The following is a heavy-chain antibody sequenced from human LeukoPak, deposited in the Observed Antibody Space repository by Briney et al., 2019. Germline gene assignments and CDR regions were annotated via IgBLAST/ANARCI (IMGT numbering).Heavy chain of an antibody. CDR3: ASGNREYYGSGPLDY. D-gene: IGHD3-10*01. Sequence: SETLSLTCTVSGGSISSYYWSWIRQPPGKGLEWIGYIYYRGITNYNPSLKSRVTISVDTSKNQFSLKLSSVTAADTAVYYCASGNREYYGSGPLDYWGQGTLVTVSS. V-gene: IGHV4-59*01. CDR1: GGSISSYY. J-gene: IGHJ4*02. CDR2: IYYRGIT.